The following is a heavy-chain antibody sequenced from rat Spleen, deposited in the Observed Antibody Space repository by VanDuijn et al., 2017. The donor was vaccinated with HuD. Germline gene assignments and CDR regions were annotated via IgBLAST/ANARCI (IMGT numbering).Heavy chain of an antibody. Sequence: EVQLVESGGGLVQPGRSLKLSCVASGFTFNNYWMTWIRQAPGKGLEWVASITNTGGSTYYPDSVKGRFTISRDNAKSTLYLQINSLRSEDTATYYCTRGGGHTTGTPFGYRGQRVMVTVSS. V-gene: IGHV5-31*01. D-gene: IGHD1-9*01. CDR3: TRGGGHTTGTPFGY. CDR1: GFTFNNYW. CDR2: ITNTGGST. J-gene: IGHJ2*01.